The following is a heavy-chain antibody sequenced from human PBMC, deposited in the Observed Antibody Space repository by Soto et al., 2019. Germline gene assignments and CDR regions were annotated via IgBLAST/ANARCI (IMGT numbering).Heavy chain of an antibody. CDR1: GGSISGYY. D-gene: IGHD3-16*02. CDR2: IYYSGST. V-gene: IGHV4-59*08. J-gene: IGHJ3*02. Sequence: SETLSLTCTVSGGSISGYYWSRIRQPPGKGLEWIGYIYYSGSTNYNPSLKSRVTISVDTSKNQFSLKLSSVTAADTAVYYCARHRGYDYIWGSYRYAFDIWGQGTMVTVSS. CDR3: ARHRGYDYIWGSYRYAFDI.